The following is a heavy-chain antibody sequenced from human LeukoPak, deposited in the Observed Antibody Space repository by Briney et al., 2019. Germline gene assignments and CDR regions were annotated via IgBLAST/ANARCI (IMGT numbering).Heavy chain of an antibody. CDR1: GFTFSSYA. CDR3: AKVPDIDQGNY. J-gene: IGHJ4*02. D-gene: IGHD2-2*01. Sequence: GGSLRPSCAASGFTFSSYAMSWVRQAPGKGLEWVSAISGSGGSTYYADSVKGRFTISRDNSKNTLYLQMNSLRAEDTAVYYCAKVPDIDQGNYWGQGTLVTVSS. V-gene: IGHV3-23*01. CDR2: ISGSGGST.